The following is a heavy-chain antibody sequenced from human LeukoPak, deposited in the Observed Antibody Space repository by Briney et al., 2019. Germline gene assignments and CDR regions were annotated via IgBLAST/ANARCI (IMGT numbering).Heavy chain of an antibody. CDR3: ARSSLSGFTFDY. J-gene: IGHJ4*02. Sequence: ASVKVSCKASGYTFTSYGISWVRQAPGQGLEWMGGIIPIFGTANYAQKFQGRVTITTDESTSTAYMELSSLRSEDTAVYYCARSSLSGFTFDYWGQGTLVTVSS. CDR1: GYTFTSYG. V-gene: IGHV1-69*05. CDR2: IIPIFGTA. D-gene: IGHD1-26*01.